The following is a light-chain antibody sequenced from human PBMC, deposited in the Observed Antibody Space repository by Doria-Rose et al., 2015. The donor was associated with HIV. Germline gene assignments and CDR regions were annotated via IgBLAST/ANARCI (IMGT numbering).Light chain of an antibody. CDR2: DGS. CDR1: QSFSSTY. CDR3: HQYGSSWT. Sequence: TQSPGTLSLSPGERATLSCRASQSFSSTYLAWYQQKPGQAPSLLIYDGSTRATGIPDRFSASGSGTDFTLTINRLEPEDFALYYCHQYGSSWTFGQGTKVEI. J-gene: IGKJ1*01. V-gene: IGKV3-20*01.